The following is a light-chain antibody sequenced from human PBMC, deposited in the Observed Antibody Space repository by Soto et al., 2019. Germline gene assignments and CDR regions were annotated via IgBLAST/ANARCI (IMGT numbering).Light chain of an antibody. CDR3: SSYTSASTLLYL. CDR1: SSDVGGYNY. V-gene: IGLV2-14*01. J-gene: IGLJ1*01. Sequence: QSALTQPASVSGSPGQSITISCTGTSSDVGGYNYVSWYQQHPGIAPKLLIYGVTNRPPGVSTRFSGSKSGNTASLTISGLQAEDEADYHCSSYTSASTLLYLFGTGTKVTVL. CDR2: GVT.